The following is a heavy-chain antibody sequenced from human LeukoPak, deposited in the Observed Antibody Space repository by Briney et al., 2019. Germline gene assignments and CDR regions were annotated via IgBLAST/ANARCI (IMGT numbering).Heavy chain of an antibody. CDR1: GFTFDDYT. Sequence: GGSLRLSCAASGFTFDDYTMHWVRQAPGKGLEWVSLISWDGGSTYYADSVKGRFTISRDNSKNSLYLQMNSLRTEDTALYYCAKDIRSAAAGDTYYYYYGMDVWGQGTTVTVSS. J-gene: IGHJ6*02. D-gene: IGHD6-13*01. CDR3: AKDIRSAAAGDTYYYYYGMDV. V-gene: IGHV3-43*01. CDR2: ISWDGGST.